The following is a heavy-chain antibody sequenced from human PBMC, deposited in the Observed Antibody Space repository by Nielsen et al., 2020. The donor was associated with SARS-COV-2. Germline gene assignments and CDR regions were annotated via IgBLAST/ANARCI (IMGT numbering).Heavy chain of an antibody. Sequence: GGSLRLSCAASGFTFSSSWMHWVRQAPGKGLEWVANIKQDGSEKYYVDSVKGRFTISRDNAKNSLYLQMNSLRAEDTAVYYCARDSLVFGGMDVWGQGTTVTVSS. D-gene: IGHD3-10*02. V-gene: IGHV3-7*01. CDR2: IKQDGSEK. CDR1: GFTFSSSW. J-gene: IGHJ6*02. CDR3: ARDSLVFGGMDV.